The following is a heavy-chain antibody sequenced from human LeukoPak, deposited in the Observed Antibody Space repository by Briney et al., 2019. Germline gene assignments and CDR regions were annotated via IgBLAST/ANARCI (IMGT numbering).Heavy chain of an antibody. V-gene: IGHV3-74*01. CDR1: GFTFDVYA. Sequence: GRSLRLSCAASGFTFDVYAMRWVRQAPGKGLVWVSRINSDGSTTNYADSVKGRFTISRDNAKNTLFLQMNSLRAEDTAVYYCASLQNVPSYYYYYVMDVWGQGTTVTVSS. CDR3: ASLQNVPSYYYYYVMDV. D-gene: IGHD2/OR15-2a*01. J-gene: IGHJ6*02. CDR2: INSDGSTT.